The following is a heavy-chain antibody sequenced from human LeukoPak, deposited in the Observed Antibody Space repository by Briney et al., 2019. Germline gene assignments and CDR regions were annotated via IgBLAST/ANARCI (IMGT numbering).Heavy chain of an antibody. CDR3: ARFDHDYYGPSFDF. CDR2: IYISGST. J-gene: IGHJ2*01. CDR1: GGSIGSYY. V-gene: IGHV4-4*07. Sequence: SETLSLTCTVSGGSIGSYYWSWIRQPAGKGLEWIGRIYISGSTNYNPSLESRVFMSVYTSKNQFSLKLSSVTAADTAVYYGARFDHDYYGPSFDFWGGSTLVSVSS. D-gene: IGHD3-10*01.